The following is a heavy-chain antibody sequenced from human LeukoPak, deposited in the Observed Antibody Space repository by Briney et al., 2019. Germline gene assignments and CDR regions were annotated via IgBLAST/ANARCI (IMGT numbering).Heavy chain of an antibody. CDR1: GYTFTSYG. J-gene: IGHJ4*02. CDR3: ARGFSRWDCSSTSCYPNDY. V-gene: IGHV1-18*01. CDR2: ISAYNGNT. Sequence: GASVKVSCKASGYTFTSYGISWGRQAPGQGLEWMGWISAYNGNTNYAQKLQGRVTRTTDTSTSTAYMELRSLRSDDTAVYYCARGFSRWDCSSTSCYPNDYWGQGTLVTVSS. D-gene: IGHD2-2*01.